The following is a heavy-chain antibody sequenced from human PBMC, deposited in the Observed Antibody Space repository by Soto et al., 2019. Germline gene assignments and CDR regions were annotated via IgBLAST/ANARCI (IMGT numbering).Heavy chain of an antibody. CDR3: ARDPWYYYDSSGYYNYYYYYGMDV. V-gene: IGHV1-18*01. CDR1: GYTFTSYG. CDR2: ISAYNGNT. D-gene: IGHD3-22*01. Sequence: GASVKVSCKASGYTFTSYGISWVRQAPGQGLEWMGWISAYNGNTNYAQKLQGRVTMTTDTSTSTAYMELRSLRSDDTAVYYCARDPWYYYDSSGYYNYYYYYGMDVWGQGTTVTVSS. J-gene: IGHJ6*02.